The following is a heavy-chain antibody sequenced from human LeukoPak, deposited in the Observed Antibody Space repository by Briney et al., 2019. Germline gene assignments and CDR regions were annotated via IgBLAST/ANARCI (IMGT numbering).Heavy chain of an antibody. Sequence: QPGGSLRLSCAASGFTFSSYSMNWVRQAPGKGLEWVSYISSSSSTIYYADSVKGRFTISRDNAKNSLYLQMNSLRDEDTAVYYCARTYSSGWYSYYFDYWGQGTLVTVSS. CDR3: ARTYSSGWYSYYFDY. J-gene: IGHJ4*02. CDR2: ISSSSSTI. V-gene: IGHV3-48*02. D-gene: IGHD6-19*01. CDR1: GFTFSSYS.